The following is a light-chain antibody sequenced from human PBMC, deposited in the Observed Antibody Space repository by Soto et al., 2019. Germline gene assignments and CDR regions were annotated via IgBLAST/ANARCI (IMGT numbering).Light chain of an antibody. CDR3: QQYNSYSRT. CDR1: QTVSSW. CDR2: DAS. J-gene: IGKJ1*01. Sequence: DIQMTQSPSTLSGSVGGRVTITCRASQTVSSWLAWYQQKPGKAPKLLIYDASSLESGVPSRFSGSGSGTEFTLTISSLQPDDFATYYCQQYNSYSRTFGQGTKV. V-gene: IGKV1-5*01.